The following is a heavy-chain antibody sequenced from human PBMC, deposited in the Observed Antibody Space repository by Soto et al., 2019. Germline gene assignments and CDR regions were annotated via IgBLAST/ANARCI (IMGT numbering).Heavy chain of an antibody. CDR3: ARGRRNILAGSSDYYYYYMDV. CDR2: MNPNSGNT. CDR1: GYTFTSYD. Sequence: GASVKVSCEASGYTFTSYDINWVRQATGQGLEWMGWMNPNSGNTGYAQKFQGRVTMTRNTSISTAYMELSSLRSEDTAVYYCARGRRNILAGSSDYYYYYMDVWGKGTTVIVSS. J-gene: IGHJ6*03. V-gene: IGHV1-8*01. D-gene: IGHD3-9*01.